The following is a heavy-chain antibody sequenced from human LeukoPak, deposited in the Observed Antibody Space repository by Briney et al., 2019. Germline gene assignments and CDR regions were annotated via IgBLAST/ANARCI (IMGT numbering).Heavy chain of an antibody. Sequence: ASVKVSCKASGYTFTSYDINWVRQATGQGLEGMGWMNPKSGNTGYAQKFQGRGTMTRNTSLSTAYMELSSLRSADTAVYCCARVFAHKHLWFVYWGQGTLVTVSS. CDR1: GYTFTSYD. J-gene: IGHJ4*02. CDR3: ARVFAHKHLWFVY. V-gene: IGHV1-8*01. D-gene: IGHD5-18*01. CDR2: MNPKSGNT.